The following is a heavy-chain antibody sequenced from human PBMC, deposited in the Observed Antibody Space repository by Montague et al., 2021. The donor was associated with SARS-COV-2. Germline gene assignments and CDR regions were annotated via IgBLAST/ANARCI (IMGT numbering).Heavy chain of an antibody. J-gene: IGHJ5*02. CDR3: ARRSRVVTAIWALRTSLTSWFDP. V-gene: IGHV4-39*07. Sequence: SETLSLTCTVSGGSISSSNYYWGWIRQPPGKGLEWIGSIYYSGSTYYNPSLKSRVTISVDTSKNQFSLKLSSVTAADTAVYYCARRSRVVTAIWALRTSLTSWFDPWGQGTLVTVSS. CDR1: GGSISSSNYY. D-gene: IGHD2-21*02. CDR2: IYYSGST.